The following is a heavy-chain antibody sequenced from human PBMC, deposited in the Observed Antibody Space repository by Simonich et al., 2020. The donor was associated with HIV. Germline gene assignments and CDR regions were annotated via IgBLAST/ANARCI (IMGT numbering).Heavy chain of an antibody. CDR3: ARGAEGVTTQSY. Sequence: QVQPQQWGAGLLKPSETLSLTCAVYGGSFSGYYWSWIRQPPGKGLEWIGEINHSGSTNYNPSLKSRVTISVDTSKNQFSLKLSYVTAADTAVYYCARGAEGVTTQSYWGQGTLVTVSS. CDR2: INHSGST. D-gene: IGHD1-26*01. V-gene: IGHV4-34*01. CDR1: GGSFSGYY. J-gene: IGHJ4*02.